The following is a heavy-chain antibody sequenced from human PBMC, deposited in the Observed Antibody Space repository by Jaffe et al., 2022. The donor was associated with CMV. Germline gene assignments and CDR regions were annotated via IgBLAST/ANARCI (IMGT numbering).Heavy chain of an antibody. CDR1: GFTFKNYA. CDR3: AKVLSYCAGDCYLSVTPFIAEYFQH. Sequence: EVQLVESGGGLVQPGGSLRLSCAAPGFTFKNYATSWVRQAPGKGLEWVSAVTGGGTTFYADSVKGRFTISTDNSKDTLYLQMSSLRADDTAIYYCAKVLSYCAGDCYLSVTPFIAEYFQHWGQGILVTVSS. CDR2: VTGGGTT. D-gene: IGHD2-21*02. V-gene: IGHV3-23*04. J-gene: IGHJ1*01.